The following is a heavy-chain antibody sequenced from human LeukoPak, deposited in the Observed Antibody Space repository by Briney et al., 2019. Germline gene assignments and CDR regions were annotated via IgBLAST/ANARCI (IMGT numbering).Heavy chain of an antibody. Sequence: GGSLRLSCAASGFIFSSYAMSWVRQAPGKGLEWVSTISGSGGSTYYADSAKGRFTISRDNSKNTVYLQMNSLRAEDTAVYYCAKDRSCINDVCHGGFDYWGQGTLVTVSS. CDR1: GFIFSSYA. J-gene: IGHJ4*02. D-gene: IGHD2-8*01. CDR2: ISGSGGST. CDR3: AKDRSCINDVCHGGFDY. V-gene: IGHV3-23*01.